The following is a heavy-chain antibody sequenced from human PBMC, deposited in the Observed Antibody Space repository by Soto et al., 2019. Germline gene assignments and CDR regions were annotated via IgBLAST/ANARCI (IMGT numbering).Heavy chain of an antibody. CDR3: ARSDYYGSGSYYKTNDY. CDR2: ISSSGSTI. V-gene: IGHV3-11*01. J-gene: IGHJ4*02. D-gene: IGHD3-10*01. CDR1: GFTFSDYY. Sequence: GSLRLSCAASGFTFSDYYMSWIRQAPGKGLEWVSYISSSGSTIYYADSVKGRFTISRDNAKNSLYLQMNSLRAEDTAVYYCARSDYYGSGSYYKTNDYWGQGTLVTVSS.